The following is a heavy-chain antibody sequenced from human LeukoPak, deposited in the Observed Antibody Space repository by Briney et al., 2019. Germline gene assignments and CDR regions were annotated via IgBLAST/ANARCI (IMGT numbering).Heavy chain of an antibody. Sequence: SETLSLTCAVSGGSFNGYYWSWIRQPPGKGLEWIGEINHSGSTNYNPSLKSRVTISVDTSKNQFSLKLSSVTAADTAVYYCARGGYDSNFDIWGQGTMVTVSS. J-gene: IGHJ3*02. D-gene: IGHD3-22*01. CDR3: ARGGYDSNFDI. CDR1: GGSFNGYY. CDR2: INHSGST. V-gene: IGHV4-34*01.